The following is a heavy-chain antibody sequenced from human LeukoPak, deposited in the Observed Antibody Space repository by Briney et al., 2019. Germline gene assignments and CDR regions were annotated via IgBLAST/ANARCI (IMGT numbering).Heavy chain of an antibody. J-gene: IGHJ5*02. CDR3: ARGSGSGGRDWFDP. Sequence: ASVKVSCKASGYTFTSHDINWVRQATGQGVEWMGWMNSNSGNTGSAQKFQGRLTTTRDTSISTAYMELRSLTSDDTAVYYCARGSGSGGRDWFDPWGQGTLVTVSS. V-gene: IGHV1-8*01. D-gene: IGHD1-26*01. CDR1: GYTFTSHD. CDR2: MNSNSGNT.